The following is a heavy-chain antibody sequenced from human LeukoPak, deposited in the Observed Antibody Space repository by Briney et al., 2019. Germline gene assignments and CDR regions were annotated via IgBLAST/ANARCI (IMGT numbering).Heavy chain of an antibody. CDR1: GGSFSGYY. CDR3: ASWDPKTEHYGPGGGHRDY. CDR2: INHSGST. J-gene: IGHJ4*02. D-gene: IGHD3-10*01. Sequence: PSETLSLTCAVYGGSFSGYYWSWIRQPPGKGLEWIGEINHSGSTNYNPSLKSRVPISVDTSKIQFSLKLTSVTTADTAVYYCASWDPKTEHYGPGGGHRDYWGQGTLVTVSS. V-gene: IGHV4-34*01.